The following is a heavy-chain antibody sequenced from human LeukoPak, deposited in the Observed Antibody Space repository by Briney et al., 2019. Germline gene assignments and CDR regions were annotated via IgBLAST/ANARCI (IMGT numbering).Heavy chain of an antibody. Sequence: QTLSLTCAISGYSLSTNTTGWHWIRQSPSRVLELLGRTYYRSQWYSDYAVSVKGRITINPDTSNNQCSLHLKSVTPEDSAVYFCARDRLKYYYGSGIHDTFDIWGQGSMVTVSS. D-gene: IGHD3-10*01. CDR3: ARDRLKYYYGSGIHDTFDI. CDR1: GYSLSTNTTG. V-gene: IGHV6-1*01. J-gene: IGHJ3*02. CDR2: TYYRSQWYS.